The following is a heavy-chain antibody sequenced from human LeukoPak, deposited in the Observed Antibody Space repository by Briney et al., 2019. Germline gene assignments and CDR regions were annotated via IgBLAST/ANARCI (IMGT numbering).Heavy chain of an antibody. J-gene: IGHJ4*02. CDR2: IKFDGSEI. V-gene: IGHV3-7*01. Sequence: GGSLRLSCSGSGFTFSTSWMFWARQAPGMGLEWVAHIKFDGSEIYYVDSVRGRFTISRDNGTNLLYLYMNSLRADDAAVYYCVKDWDSWGQGTLVTVSS. CDR3: VKDWDS. CDR1: GFTFSTSW.